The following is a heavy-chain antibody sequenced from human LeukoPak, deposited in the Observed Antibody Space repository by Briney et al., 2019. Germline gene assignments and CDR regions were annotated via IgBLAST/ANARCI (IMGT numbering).Heavy chain of an antibody. D-gene: IGHD4-17*01. CDR3: ARAHDYGASNWFDP. V-gene: IGHV4-34*01. CDR2: INHSGST. CDR1: GGSFSGYY. J-gene: IGHJ5*02. Sequence: KPSETLSLTCAVYGGSFSGYYWSWIRQPPGKGLEWIGEINHSGSTNYNPSLKSRVTMSVDTSKNQFSLKLNSVTAADTAVYYCARAHDYGASNWFDPWGQGTLVTVSS.